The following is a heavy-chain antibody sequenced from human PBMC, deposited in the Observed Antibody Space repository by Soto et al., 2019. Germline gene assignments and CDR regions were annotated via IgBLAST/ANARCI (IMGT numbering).Heavy chain of an antibody. CDR1: GFTFSSYA. CDR3: ARHVWGSDLVFDY. D-gene: IGHD3-16*01. V-gene: IGHV3-30-3*01. J-gene: IGHJ4*02. CDR2: ISYDGSNK. Sequence: QVQLVESGGGVVQPGRSLRLSCAASGFTFSSYAMHWVRQAPGKGLEWVAVISYDGSNKYYADSVKGRCTISRDKSKNTLHLQMNSLRAEDTAVDYCARHVWGSDLVFDYWGQGTLVTVSS.